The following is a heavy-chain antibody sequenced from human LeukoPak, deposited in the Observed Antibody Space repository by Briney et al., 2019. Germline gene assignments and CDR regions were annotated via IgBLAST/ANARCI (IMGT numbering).Heavy chain of an antibody. V-gene: IGHV3-21*01. J-gene: IGHJ4*02. CDR1: GFTFSSYS. CDR3: ARGAVTIAVAGYFDY. Sequence: GGSLRLSCAASGFTFSSYSMNWVRQAPGKGLEWVSSISSSSSYIYYADSVKGRFTISRDNAKNSLYLQMNSLRAEDTAVYYCARGAVTIAVAGYFDYWGQGTLVTVSS. D-gene: IGHD6-19*01. CDR2: ISSSSSYI.